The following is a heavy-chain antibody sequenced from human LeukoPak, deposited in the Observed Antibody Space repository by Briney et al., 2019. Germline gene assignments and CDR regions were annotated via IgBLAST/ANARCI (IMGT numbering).Heavy chain of an antibody. CDR1: GGSISSGGYS. CDR2: IYHSGST. CDR3: ARHRLEGDTFDI. D-gene: IGHD3-3*01. V-gene: IGHV4-30-2*01. J-gene: IGHJ3*02. Sequence: TSETLSLTCAVSGGSISSGGYSWSWIRQPPGRGLEWIGYIYHSGSTYYNPSLKSRVTISVDRSKNLFSLNLSSVTAADTAVYYCARHRLEGDTFDIWGQGTMVTVSS.